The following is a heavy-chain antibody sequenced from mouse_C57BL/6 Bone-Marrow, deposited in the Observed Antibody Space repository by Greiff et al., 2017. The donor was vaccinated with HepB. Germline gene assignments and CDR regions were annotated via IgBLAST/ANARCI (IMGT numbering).Heavy chain of an antibody. J-gene: IGHJ4*01. CDR3: ARYYYCSFYAMDY. CDR2: IRNKANGYTT. Sequence: EVKLVESGGGLVQPGGSLSLSCAASGFTFPDYYMSWVRQPPGKALEWLGFIRNKANGYTTEYSASVKGRFTISRDNSQSILYLQMNALRAEDSATYYCARYYYCSFYAMDYWGQGTSVTVSS. V-gene: IGHV7-3*01. CDR1: GFTFPDYY. D-gene: IGHD1-1*01.